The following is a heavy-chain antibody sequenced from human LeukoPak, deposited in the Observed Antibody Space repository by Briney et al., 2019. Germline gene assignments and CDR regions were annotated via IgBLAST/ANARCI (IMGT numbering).Heavy chain of an antibody. D-gene: IGHD3-16*01. CDR2: VYFDGGT. CDR3: SRYHYYDGRGRFDP. J-gene: IGHJ5*02. V-gene: IGHV4-39*07. CDR1: GGSVTSGTYN. Sequence: SETLSLTCSVSGGSVTSGTYNWGWIRQPPGKGLEWIGSVYFDGGTHYKPSLQSRVTISVDTSKNQFSLRLSSVTAADTALYYCSRYHYYDGRGRFDPWGQGTLGTVSS.